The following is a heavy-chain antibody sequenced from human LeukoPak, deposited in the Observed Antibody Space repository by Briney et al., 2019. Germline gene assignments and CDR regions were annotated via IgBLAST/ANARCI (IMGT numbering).Heavy chain of an antibody. V-gene: IGHV1-69*04. CDR1: GGTSSSYA. J-gene: IGHJ4*02. CDR3: ARDDQTRSCGGDCSFDY. Sequence: GASVKVSCKASGGTSSSYAISWVRQAPGQGLEWMGRIIPILGIANYAQKFQGRVTITADKSTSTAYMELSSLRSEDTAVYYCARDDQTRSCGGDCSFDYWGQGTLVTVSS. D-gene: IGHD2-21*02. CDR2: IIPILGIA.